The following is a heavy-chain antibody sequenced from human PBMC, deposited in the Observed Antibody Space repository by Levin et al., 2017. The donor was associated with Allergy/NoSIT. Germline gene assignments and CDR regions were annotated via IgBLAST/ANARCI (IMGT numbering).Heavy chain of an antibody. CDR2: IYYIGIT. CDR3: ARSIRGELLFDY. D-gene: IGHD3-10*01. V-gene: IGHV4-59*01. Sequence: SETLSLTCTVSGGSISSDSWSWIRQPPGKGLEWIVYIYYIGITHYTPSLTSRVTISLDTSKNHFSLKLSSVTAADTAVYYCARSIRGELLFDYWGQGTLVTVSS. CDR1: GGSISSDS. J-gene: IGHJ4*02.